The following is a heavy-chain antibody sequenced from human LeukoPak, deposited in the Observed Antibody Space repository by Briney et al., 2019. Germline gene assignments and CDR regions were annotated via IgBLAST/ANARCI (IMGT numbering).Heavy chain of an antibody. CDR1: GLPFSDYG. V-gene: IGHV3-33*05. J-gene: IGHJ4*02. D-gene: IGHD3-16*01. CDR2: IEYQGRKK. CDR3: ARGGDYGVKIDY. Sequence: GGSLRLSCAASGLPFSDYGMHWVRQAPGKGLEWVAFIEYQGRKKYYADFVKGRFTISRDNSKSTLFLQMNSLRADDTAVYYCARGGDYGVKIDYWGQGTLVTVSS.